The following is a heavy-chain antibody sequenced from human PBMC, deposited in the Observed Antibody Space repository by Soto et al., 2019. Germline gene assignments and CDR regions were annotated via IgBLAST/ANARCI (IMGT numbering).Heavy chain of an antibody. CDR2: ISAYKTNI. CDR1: GYTFPNYG. Sequence: QVQLVQSGAEVKKPGASVKVSCKASGYTFPNYGITWVRQAPGQGLEWMGWISAYKTNIKYAQKFHGRVTLTTDTSTSTAYMELRSLRSDDTAIYYCARDLDGSGAYYTDFCGQGTLVTVSS. J-gene: IGHJ4*02. V-gene: IGHV1-18*01. CDR3: ARDLDGSGAYYTDF. D-gene: IGHD3-10*01.